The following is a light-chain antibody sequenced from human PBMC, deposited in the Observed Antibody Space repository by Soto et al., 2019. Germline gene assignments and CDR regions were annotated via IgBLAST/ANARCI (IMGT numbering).Light chain of an antibody. CDR1: QSISSW. V-gene: IGKV1-5*01. CDR2: DAS. CDR3: QQYNSYSGRT. Sequence: DIQMTQSPSTLSASVGDRVTITCRASQSISSWLAWYQQKPGKAPKLLIYDASSLESGVPSRFSGSGSGTEFTLTISSLQPDDFATYYCQQYNSYSGRTFGQGTKVETK. J-gene: IGKJ1*01.